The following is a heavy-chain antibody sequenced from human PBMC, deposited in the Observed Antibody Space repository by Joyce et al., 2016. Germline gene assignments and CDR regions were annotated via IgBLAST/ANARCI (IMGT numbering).Heavy chain of an antibody. J-gene: IGHJ4*02. CDR1: GGTFSSSP. CDR3: ARVPTYYYASGSHPFDY. Sequence: QVQLVQSGAEVKKPGSSVKVSCKASGGTFSSSPINWVRQAPGQGLGWRGEIITIFETTNYAQNFQGRLTITADESTSTAYMELSSLRSDDTAVYFCARVPTYYYASGSHPFDYWGQGTLVTVSS. D-gene: IGHD3-10*01. V-gene: IGHV1-69*01. CDR2: IITIFETT.